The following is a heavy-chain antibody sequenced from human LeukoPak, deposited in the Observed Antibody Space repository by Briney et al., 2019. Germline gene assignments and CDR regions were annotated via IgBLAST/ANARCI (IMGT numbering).Heavy chain of an antibody. V-gene: IGHV3-21*01. CDR1: GFTFSSYS. CDR3: ARDPLGYCSGGSCDWFDP. Sequence: GGSLRLSCAASGFTFSSYSMNWVRQAPGKGLEWVSSISSSSSYIYYADSVKGRFTISRGNAKNSLYLQMNSLRAEDTAVYYCARDPLGYCSGGSCDWFDPWGQGTLVTVSS. CDR2: ISSSSSYI. J-gene: IGHJ5*02. D-gene: IGHD2-15*01.